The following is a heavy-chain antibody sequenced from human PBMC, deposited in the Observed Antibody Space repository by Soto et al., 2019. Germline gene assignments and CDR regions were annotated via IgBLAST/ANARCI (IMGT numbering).Heavy chain of an antibody. CDR3: AREWEGGSLDY. J-gene: IGHJ4*02. CDR2: ISYDGSNK. CDR1: GFTFSSYA. Sequence: GSLRLSCAASGFTFSSYAMHWVRQAPGKGLEWVAVISYDGSNKYYADSVKGRFTISRDNSNNTLYLQMNSLRAEDTAVYYCAREWEGGSLDYWGQGTLVTVSS. V-gene: IGHV3-30-3*01. D-gene: IGHD1-26*01.